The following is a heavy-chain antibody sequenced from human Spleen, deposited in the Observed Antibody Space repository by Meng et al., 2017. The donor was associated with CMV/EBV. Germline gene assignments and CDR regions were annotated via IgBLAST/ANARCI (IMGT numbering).Heavy chain of an antibody. V-gene: IGHV3-21*01. J-gene: IGHJ6*02. CDR3: VRDDKGGSGYDPYYYYGMDV. Sequence: GESLKISCAASGFTFSCFNINGVRQAPGKGLEWVSSITSTSSCIFYADSVKGRFSISRDNAKNSLSLQMNSLRVEDTAVYYCVRDDKGGSGYDPYYYYGMDVWGQGTTVTVSS. D-gene: IGHD5-12*01. CDR2: ITSTSSCI. CDR1: GFTFSCFN.